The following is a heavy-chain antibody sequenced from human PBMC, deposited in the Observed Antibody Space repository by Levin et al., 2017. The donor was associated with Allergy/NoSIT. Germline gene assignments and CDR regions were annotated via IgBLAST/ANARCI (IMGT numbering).Heavy chain of an antibody. CDR1: GFTFNSYG. Sequence: GESLKISCAASGFTFNSYGMHWVRQAPGTGPEWVAVILHDGSKQYYVDSVRGRFTISRDDSKNTVYLQMNSLRREDTAVYYCAKEMFGGAYWYYALDVWGQGTTVTVSS. CDR2: ILHDGSKQ. J-gene: IGHJ6*02. CDR3: AKEMFGGAYWYYALDV. V-gene: IGHV3-30*18. D-gene: IGHD3-3*01.